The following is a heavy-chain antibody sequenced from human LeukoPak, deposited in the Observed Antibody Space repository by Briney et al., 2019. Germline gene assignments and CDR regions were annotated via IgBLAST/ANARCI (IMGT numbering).Heavy chain of an antibody. D-gene: IGHD4-17*01. V-gene: IGHV4-59*01. Sequence: SEILSLTCTVSGNSISSYYWSWIRQPPGKGLEWIGYIHCSGSTNYTPSLKSRVTLSVDTSKMQFSLKLSSVTAADTAAYYCARHDYGATWEYWGRGTLVSVS. CDR2: IHCSGST. J-gene: IGHJ4*02. CDR3: ARHDYGATWEY. CDR1: GNSISSYY.